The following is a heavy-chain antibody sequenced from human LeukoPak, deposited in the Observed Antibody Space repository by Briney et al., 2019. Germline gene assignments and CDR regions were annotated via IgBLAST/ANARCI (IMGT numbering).Heavy chain of an antibody. CDR2: INHSGST. D-gene: IGHD6-19*01. Sequence: SETLSLTCAVYGGSFSGYYWSWIRQPPGKGLEWIGEINHSGSTNYNPSLKSRVTISVDTSKNQFSLKLSPVTAADTAVYYCARARQWLVWDDWFDPWGQGTLVTVSS. J-gene: IGHJ5*02. CDR3: ARARQWLVWDDWFDP. CDR1: GGSFSGYY. V-gene: IGHV4-34*01.